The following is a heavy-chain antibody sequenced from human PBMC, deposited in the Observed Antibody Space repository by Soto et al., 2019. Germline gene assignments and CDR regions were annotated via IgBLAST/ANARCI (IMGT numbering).Heavy chain of an antibody. CDR3: ARDNDRVEVGGNYYYATDV. CDR1: GGSFSTYA. CDR2: IIPIFPKP. V-gene: IGHV1-69*12. J-gene: IGHJ6*02. D-gene: IGHD1-1*01. Sequence: QVQLVQSGAEVKKPGSSVKVSCRVPGGSFSTYAISWVRQAPGQGLEWMGGIIPIFPKPHYGQKFQGRVTITADESTTTAYMELTNLRSEDTAVYYCARDNDRVEVGGNYYYATDVWGQGTTVTVSS.